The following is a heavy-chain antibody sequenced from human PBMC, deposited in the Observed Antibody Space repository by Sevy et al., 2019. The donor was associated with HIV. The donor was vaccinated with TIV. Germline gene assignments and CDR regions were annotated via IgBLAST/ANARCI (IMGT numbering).Heavy chain of an antibody. J-gene: IGHJ4*02. CDR3: AGDRGGRGWLVDY. V-gene: IGHV4-59*01. CDR2: IYYSGST. D-gene: IGHD6-19*01. Sequence: SETLSLTCTVSGGSISSYYWSWIRQPPGKGLEWIGYIYYSGSTNYNPSLKSRVTISVATSKNQFSLKLSSVTAADTAVYYCAGDRGGRGWLVDYWGQGTLVTVSS. CDR1: GGSISSYY.